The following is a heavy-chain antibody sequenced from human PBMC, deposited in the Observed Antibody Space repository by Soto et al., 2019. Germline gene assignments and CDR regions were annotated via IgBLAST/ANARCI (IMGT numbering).Heavy chain of an antibody. J-gene: IGHJ3*02. Sequence: EVQLVESGGGLVQPGGSLRLSCAASGFTFSSYSMNWVRQAPGKGLEWVSYISSSSSTIYYADSVKGRFTISRDNAKNSLYLQMNSLRAEDTAVYYCARDPLYALDAFDIWGQGTMVTVSS. CDR2: ISSSSSTI. V-gene: IGHV3-48*01. CDR1: GFTFSSYS. D-gene: IGHD3-16*01. CDR3: ARDPLYALDAFDI.